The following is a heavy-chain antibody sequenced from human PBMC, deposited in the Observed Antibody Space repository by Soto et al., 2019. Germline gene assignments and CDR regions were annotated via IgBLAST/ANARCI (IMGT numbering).Heavy chain of an antibody. CDR1: GFTFSSYS. CDR2: ISSSISTI. D-gene: IGHD3-3*01. V-gene: IGHV3-48*02. J-gene: IGHJ6*02. CDR3: ARDIGFWSGYSPSCMDV. Sequence: GSLRLSCAASGFTFSSYSMNWVRQAPGKGLEWVSYISSSISTIYYADSVKGRFTISRDNAKNSLYLQMNSLRDEDTAVYYCARDIGFWSGYSPSCMDVWGQGTTVTVSS.